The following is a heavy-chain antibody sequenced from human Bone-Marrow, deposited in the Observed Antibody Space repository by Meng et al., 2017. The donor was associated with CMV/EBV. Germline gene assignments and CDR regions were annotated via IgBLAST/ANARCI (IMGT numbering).Heavy chain of an antibody. V-gene: IGHV1-2*02. J-gene: IGHJ4*02. CDR1: GYTFTGYY. CDR2: INPNSGGT. CDR3: ARVHSSDYYFDY. Sequence: ASVKVSCKASGYTFTGYYMHWVRQAPGQGLEWMGWINPNSGGTNYAQKFQGRVTMTRDTSISTAYMELSRLRSDDTAVYYCARVHSSDYYFDYWGQGTLVTVSS. D-gene: IGHD6-19*01.